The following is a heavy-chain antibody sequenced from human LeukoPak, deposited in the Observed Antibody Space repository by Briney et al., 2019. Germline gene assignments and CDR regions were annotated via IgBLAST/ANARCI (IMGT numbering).Heavy chain of an antibody. V-gene: IGHV4-30-4*08. CDR3: ARFLEWHYSYYFDY. CDR1: GFTFSSYS. CDR2: IYYSGST. D-gene: IGHD3-3*01. Sequence: LRLSCAASGFTFSSYSMNWVRQPPGKGLEWIGYIYYSGSTYYNPSLKSRVTISVDTSKNQFSLKLSSVTAADTAVYYCARFLEWHYSYYFDYWGQGTLVTVSS. J-gene: IGHJ4*02.